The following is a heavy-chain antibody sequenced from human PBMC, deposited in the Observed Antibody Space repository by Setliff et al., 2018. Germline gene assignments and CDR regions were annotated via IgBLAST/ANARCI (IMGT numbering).Heavy chain of an antibody. D-gene: IGHD5-18*01. CDR1: GGSVDSYY. Sequence: PSETLSLTCTVSGGSVDSYYWSWIRQPPGKGLELIGYIYYSGSTNYNPSLKSRVTISVDTSKNQFSLKLSSVTAADTAVYYCAREARYSYGHRTFDYWGQGTLVTVSS. CDR2: IYYSGST. J-gene: IGHJ4*02. CDR3: AREARYSYGHRTFDY. V-gene: IGHV4-59*02.